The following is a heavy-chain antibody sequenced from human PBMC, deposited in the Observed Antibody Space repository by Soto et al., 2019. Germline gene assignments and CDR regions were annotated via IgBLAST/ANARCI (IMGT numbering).Heavy chain of an antibody. CDR3: ARRALPDFYYMDV. CDR1: GFTLSGNA. Sequence: EVQLAESGGGLAQPGGSLRLSCAASGFTLSGNAMDWVRQAPGKGLEYVSGISSNGVGTYYANSVQGRFTISRDNSKNTVYIQMCSLSPEDMGVYYCARRALPDFYYMDVCVKGTTVTVSS. J-gene: IGHJ6*03. V-gene: IGHV3-64*01. CDR2: ISSNGVGT.